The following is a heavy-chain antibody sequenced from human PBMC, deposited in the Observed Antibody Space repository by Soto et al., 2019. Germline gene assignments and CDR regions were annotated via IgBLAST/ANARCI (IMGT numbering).Heavy chain of an antibody. CDR3: AGGSGYRLAP. D-gene: IGHD4-4*01. Sequence: QVQLQESGPGLVKPSGTLSLICVVSDDSISRIHWLSWVRQPPGKGLEWLGEVHEGGTTNYNPSLKRRVTISVDKSTQQFSLMLTSVTAADTAVYHCAGGSGYRLAPWGQGTPVTVSS. CDR2: VHEGGTT. J-gene: IGHJ5*02. V-gene: IGHV4-4*02. CDR1: DDSISRIHW.